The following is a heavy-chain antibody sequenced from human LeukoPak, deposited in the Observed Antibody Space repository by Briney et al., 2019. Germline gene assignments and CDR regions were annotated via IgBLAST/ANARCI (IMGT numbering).Heavy chain of an antibody. V-gene: IGHV4-30-4*01. CDR1: GGSISSGDYY. J-gene: IGHJ4*02. D-gene: IGHD6-13*01. Sequence: PSETLSLTCTVSGGSISSGDYYWSWIRQPPGKGLEWIGYIYYSGSTYYNPSLKNRVTISVDTSKNQFSLKLSSVTAADTAVYYCARDRGSSWYGGFDYWGQGTLVTVSS. CDR2: IYYSGST. CDR3: ARDRGSSWYGGFDY.